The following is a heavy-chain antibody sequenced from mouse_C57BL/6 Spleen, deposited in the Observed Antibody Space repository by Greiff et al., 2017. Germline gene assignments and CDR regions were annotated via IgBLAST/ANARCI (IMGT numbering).Heavy chain of an antibody. D-gene: IGHD2-4*01. Sequence: EVQRVESGPGLVKPSQSLSLTCSVTGYSITSGYYWNWIRQFPGNKLEWMGYISYDGSNNYNPSLKNRISITRDTSKNQFFLKLNSVTTEDTATYYCARGDYDGGDYWGQGTTLTVSS. V-gene: IGHV3-6*01. CDR2: ISYDGSN. J-gene: IGHJ2*01. CDR3: ARGDYDGGDY. CDR1: GYSITSGYY.